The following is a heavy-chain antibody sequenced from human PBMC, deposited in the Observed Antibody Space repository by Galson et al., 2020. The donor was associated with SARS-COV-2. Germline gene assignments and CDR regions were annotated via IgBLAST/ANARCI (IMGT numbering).Heavy chain of an antibody. V-gene: IGHV3-30*04. Sequence: GESLKISCAASGFTFSSYAMHWVRQAPGKGLEWVAVISYDGSNKYYADSVKGRFTISRDNSKNTLYLQMNSLRAEDTAVYYCRGWLVNFDYWGQGTLVTVSS. CDR2: ISYDGSNK. D-gene: IGHD5-12*01. CDR1: GFTFSSYA. J-gene: IGHJ4*02. CDR3: RGWLVNFDY.